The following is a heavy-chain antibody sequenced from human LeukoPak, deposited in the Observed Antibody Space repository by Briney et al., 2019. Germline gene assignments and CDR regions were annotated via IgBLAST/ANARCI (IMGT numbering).Heavy chain of an antibody. J-gene: IGHJ4*02. CDR3: AREPAAALFLPGSYFDY. CDR1: GGSISSSSYY. D-gene: IGHD6-13*01. Sequence: SETLSLTCTVSGGSISSSSYYWGWIRQPPGKGLEWIGTVFYSGSTYYNPSLKSRVTISVDPSKNQFSLSLSSVTAADTAVYYCAREPAAALFLPGSYFDYWGQGTLVPVSS. V-gene: IGHV4-39*07. CDR2: VFYSGST.